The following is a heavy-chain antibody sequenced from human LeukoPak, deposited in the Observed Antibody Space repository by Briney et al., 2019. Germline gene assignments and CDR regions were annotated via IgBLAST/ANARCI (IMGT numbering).Heavy chain of an antibody. CDR1: GFTFDDYA. D-gene: IGHD2-15*01. CDR2: ISWNSGSI. CDR3: ANARGVVAAPLDY. V-gene: IGHV3-9*01. Sequence: GGSLRLSCAASGFTFDDYAMHWVRQAPGKGLEWVSGISWNSGSIGYADSVKGRFTISRDNAKNSLYLQMNSLRAEDTALYYCANARGVVAAPLDYWGQGTLVTVSS. J-gene: IGHJ4*02.